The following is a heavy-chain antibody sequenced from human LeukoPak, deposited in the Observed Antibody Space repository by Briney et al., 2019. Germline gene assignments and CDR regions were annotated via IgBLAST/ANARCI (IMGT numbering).Heavy chain of an antibody. Sequence: MPSETLSLTCTVSGGSISSYYWSWIRQPAGKGLEWIGRIYTSGNTNYNPSLKSRVTMSVDTSKNQFSLKLTSMTAADTAVYYCARENSGNYRGFDYWGQGILVTVSS. CDR3: ARENSGNYRGFDY. CDR1: GGSISSYY. V-gene: IGHV4-4*07. J-gene: IGHJ4*02. D-gene: IGHD1-26*01. CDR2: IYTSGNT.